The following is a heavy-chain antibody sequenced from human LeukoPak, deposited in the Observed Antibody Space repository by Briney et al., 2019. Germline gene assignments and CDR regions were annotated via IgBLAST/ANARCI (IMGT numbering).Heavy chain of an antibody. CDR2: ISAYNGNT. V-gene: IGHV1-18*04. Sequence: EASVKVSCKASGYTFVGYYLHWVRQAPGQGLEWMAWISAYNGNTNYAQKLQGRVTMTTDTSTSTAYMELRSLRSDDTAVYYCARVSADDAFDIWGQGTMVTVSS. J-gene: IGHJ3*02. CDR1: GYTFVGYY. CDR3: ARVSADDAFDI. D-gene: IGHD3-10*01.